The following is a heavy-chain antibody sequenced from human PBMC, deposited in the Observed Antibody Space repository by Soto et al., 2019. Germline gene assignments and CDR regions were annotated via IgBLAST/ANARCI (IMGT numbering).Heavy chain of an antibody. CDR1: GGSVSSGSYY. Sequence: QVQLQESGPGLVKPSETLSLTCTVSGGSVSSGSYYWSWIRQPPGKGLEYIGYIFYSGSANYNPSLKSRVTMSVDTSKNQFALMLSSVTAADTAVYYCARAGFIVGAILWGQGNLVTVSS. CDR3: ARAGFIVGAIL. V-gene: IGHV4-61*01. CDR2: IFYSGSA. D-gene: IGHD1-26*01. J-gene: IGHJ4*02.